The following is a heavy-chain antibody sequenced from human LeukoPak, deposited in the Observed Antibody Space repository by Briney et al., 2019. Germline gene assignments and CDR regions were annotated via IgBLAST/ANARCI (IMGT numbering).Heavy chain of an antibody. CDR3: ARGEYSSTWMVY. CDR2: IYYSGST. Sequence: PSETLSLTCTVSGGSISSYYWSWIRQPPGKGLEWIGYIYYSGSTNYNPSLKSRVTISVDTSKNQFSLKLTSVTAADTALYYCARGEYSSTWMVYWGQGTLVTVSS. CDR1: GGSISSYY. D-gene: IGHD6-13*01. V-gene: IGHV4-59*12. J-gene: IGHJ4*02.